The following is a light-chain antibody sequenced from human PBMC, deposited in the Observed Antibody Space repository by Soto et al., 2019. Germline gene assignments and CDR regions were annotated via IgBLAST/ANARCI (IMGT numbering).Light chain of an antibody. V-gene: IGLV1-40*01. CDR2: GNS. J-gene: IGLJ3*02. Sequence: QSVLTQPPSVSGAPGQRVTISCTGSSSNIGAGYDVHWYQQLPGTAPKLLIYGNSNRPSGVPDRFSGSKSGTSAPLAITGLRAEDEADYYCQSYDSSLSGWVFGGGTKPPS. CDR1: SSNIGAGYD. CDR3: QSYDSSLSGWV.